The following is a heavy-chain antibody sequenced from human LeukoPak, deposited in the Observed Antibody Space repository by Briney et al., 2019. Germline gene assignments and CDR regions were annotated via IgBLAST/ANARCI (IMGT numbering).Heavy chain of an antibody. Sequence: GESLPISCENSGNSFINYWFGWVRQVSGEGLEWMGIMYPGDADTRYSPSFQGQVTISAAKSINTTYLQWNTLKASDTAMYYCARGYCSNRSCYFDHWGQGTLVTISS. D-gene: IGHD2-2*01. CDR3: ARGYCSNRSCYFDH. CDR2: MYPGDADT. V-gene: IGHV5-51*01. J-gene: IGHJ4*02. CDR1: GNSFINYW.